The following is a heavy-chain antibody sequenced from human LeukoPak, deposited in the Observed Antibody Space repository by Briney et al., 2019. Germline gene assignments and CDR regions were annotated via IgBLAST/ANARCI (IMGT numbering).Heavy chain of an antibody. CDR3: AKDLGSGWYYFDC. CDR1: KFKFSSYT. D-gene: IGHD6-19*01. J-gene: IGHJ4*02. Sequence: GGSLRLSCAGSKFKFSSYTVSWVRQAPGRGLEWVSSISGSGGTTYYADSVQGRFTISRDNSKNMLYLQMNSLRAEDTAVYYCAKDLGSGWYYFDCWGQGTLVTVSS. CDR2: ISGSGGTT. V-gene: IGHV3-23*01.